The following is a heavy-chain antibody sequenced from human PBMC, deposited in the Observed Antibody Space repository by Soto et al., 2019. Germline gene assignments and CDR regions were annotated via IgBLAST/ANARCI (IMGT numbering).Heavy chain of an antibody. V-gene: IGHV4-34*01. D-gene: IGHD3-10*01. CDR1: GGSFSGYY. CDR2: INHSGST. J-gene: IGHJ5*02. Sequence: QVQLQQWGAGLLKPSETLSLTCAVSGGSFSGYYWSWIRQPPGKGLEWIGEINHSGSTNYNPSLKSRVTISVDTSKNQFSLKLSSVTAADTAVYYCARVPSTLWFGVGWFDPWGQGTLVTVSS. CDR3: ARVPSTLWFGVGWFDP.